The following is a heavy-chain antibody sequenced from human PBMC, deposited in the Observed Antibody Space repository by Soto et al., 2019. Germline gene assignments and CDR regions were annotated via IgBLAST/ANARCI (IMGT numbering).Heavy chain of an antibody. CDR3: ARAHSPDGSSWHMVDY. CDR1: GYNFATQW. D-gene: IGHD6-13*01. J-gene: IGHJ4*02. Sequence: GESLKVSCKGSGYNFATQWIGWVRQKPGKGLEWMGIIYPSDSDTRYRPSFQGQVIISADKSISAAYLQWSSLRASDTAIYYCARAHSPDGSSWHMVDYWGQGTLVTVSS. CDR2: IYPSDSDT. V-gene: IGHV5-51*01.